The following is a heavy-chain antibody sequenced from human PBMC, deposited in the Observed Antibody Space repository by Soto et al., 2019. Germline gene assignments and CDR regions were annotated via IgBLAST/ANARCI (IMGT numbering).Heavy chain of an antibody. CDR2: IWYDGSNK. CDR3: ARDSHPIWGSYRYLGGIDY. D-gene: IGHD3-16*02. Sequence: GGSLRLSCAASGFTFSSYGMHWVRQAPGKGLEWVAVIWYDGSNKYYADSVKGRFTISRDNSKNTLYLQMNSLRAEDTAVYYCARDSHPIWGSYRYLGGIDYWGQGTLVTVSS. J-gene: IGHJ4*02. CDR1: GFTFSSYG. V-gene: IGHV3-33*01.